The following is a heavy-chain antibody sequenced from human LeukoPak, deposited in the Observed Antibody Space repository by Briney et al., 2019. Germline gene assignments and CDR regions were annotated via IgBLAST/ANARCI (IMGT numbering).Heavy chain of an antibody. V-gene: IGHV3-23*01. CDR2: ISGSGGST. J-gene: IGHJ4*02. Sequence: GGSLRLSCAASGFTFSTYAMSWVRQAPGKGLEWVSGISGSGGSTYYADSVKGRFTISRDNSKNTLYLQMYSLRAEDTAVYYCAKDVVWGSYRYSAYWGQGTLVTVSS. CDR1: GFTFSTYA. CDR3: AKDVVWGSYRYSAY. D-gene: IGHD3-16*02.